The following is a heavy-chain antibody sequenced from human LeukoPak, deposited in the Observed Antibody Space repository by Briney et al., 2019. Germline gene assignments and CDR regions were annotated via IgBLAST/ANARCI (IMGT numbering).Heavy chain of an antibody. CDR2: ISSSSSYA. CDR3: AIEGGTSQFDY. J-gene: IGHJ4*02. CDR1: GFTLTDHY. Sequence: GGSLRLSCAPSGFTLTDHYMSWIRQAPGRGREWVSYISSSSSYANYADAVKGRFTISRDNAKKSVYLLMNSLRAEDTAVYYCAIEGGTSQFDYWGQGTLVTVSS. V-gene: IGHV3-11*05. D-gene: IGHD1-26*01.